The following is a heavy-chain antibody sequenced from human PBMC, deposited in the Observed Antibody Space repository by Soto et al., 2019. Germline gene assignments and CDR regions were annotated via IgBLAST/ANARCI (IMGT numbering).Heavy chain of an antibody. D-gene: IGHD2-15*01. V-gene: IGHV1-69*02. CDR1: GGTFSSYT. CDR3: AREIGGYCSGGSCYSQNYYYYMDV. J-gene: IGHJ6*03. Sequence: QVQLVQSGAEVKKPGSSVKVSCKASGGTFSSYTISWVRQAPGQGLEWMGRIIPILGIANYAQKFQGRVPITADKSPSTAYMELSSLRSEDTAVYYCAREIGGYCSGGSCYSQNYYYYMDVWGKGTTVTVSS. CDR2: IIPILGIA.